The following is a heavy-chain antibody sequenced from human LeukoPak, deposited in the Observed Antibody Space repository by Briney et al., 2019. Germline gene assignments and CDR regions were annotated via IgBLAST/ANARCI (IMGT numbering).Heavy chain of an antibody. CDR1: GFTFRDYA. CDR3: AKASTTFGYKDDAFDV. J-gene: IGHJ3*01. V-gene: IGHV3-9*01. Sequence: GGSLRLSCAASGFTFRDYAMNWGRQAPGKGLWWVSGISSDGRTINYADSVKGRFTISRDDAKNSLYLHMNSLRPEDTALYYCAKASTTFGYKDDAFDVWGRGTMVAVSS. CDR2: ISSDGRTI. D-gene: IGHD2/OR15-2a*01.